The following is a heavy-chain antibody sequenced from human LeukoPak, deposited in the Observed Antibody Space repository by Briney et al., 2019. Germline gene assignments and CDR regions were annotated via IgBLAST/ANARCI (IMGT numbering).Heavy chain of an antibody. CDR1: GFTFSDFE. CDR2: ISISASSI. CDR3: ARVRAGVYFDY. V-gene: IGHV3-11*01. D-gene: IGHD2-8*01. Sequence: GGSLRLSCAASGFTFSDFEMNWIRQAPGKGLEWVSYISISASSIYYLDSVMGRFTISRDNAKNSLHLQMNNLRAEDTAVYYCARVRAGVYFDYWGQGTLVTVSS. J-gene: IGHJ4*02.